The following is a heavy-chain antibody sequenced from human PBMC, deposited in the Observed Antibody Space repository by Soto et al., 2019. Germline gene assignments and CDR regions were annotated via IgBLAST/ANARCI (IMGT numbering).Heavy chain of an antibody. D-gene: IGHD3-10*01. CDR1: GGSFSGYY. V-gene: IGHV4-34*01. Sequence: SETLSLTCAVYGGSFSGYYWSWIRQPPGKGLEWIGEINHSGSTNYNPSLKSRVTISVDTSKSQVSLKLSSVTAADTAVYYCARVSGIYYYGMDVWGQGTTVTVSS. J-gene: IGHJ6*02. CDR2: INHSGST. CDR3: ARVSGIYYYGMDV.